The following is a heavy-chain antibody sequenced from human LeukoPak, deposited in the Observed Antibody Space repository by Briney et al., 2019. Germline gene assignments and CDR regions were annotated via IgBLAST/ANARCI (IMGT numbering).Heavy chain of an antibody. J-gene: IGHJ6*02. Sequence: GGSLRLSCAASGFTFSSYAMSWVRQAPGKGLEWVSAISGSGGSTYYADSVKGRFTISRDNSKNTLYLQMNSLRAEDTAVYYCAKGSIAARPFRHYYYYGMDVWGQGTTVTVSS. CDR3: AKGSIAARPFRHYYYYGMDV. D-gene: IGHD6-6*01. V-gene: IGHV3-23*01. CDR1: GFTFSSYA. CDR2: ISGSGGST.